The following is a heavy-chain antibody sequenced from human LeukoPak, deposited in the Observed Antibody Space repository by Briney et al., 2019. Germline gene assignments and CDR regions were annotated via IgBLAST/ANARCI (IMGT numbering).Heavy chain of an antibody. CDR2: ISGSGGST. CDR3: AEDSGITIFGVVSGMDV. V-gene: IGHV3-23*01. CDR1: GFTFSSYA. J-gene: IGHJ6*02. D-gene: IGHD3-3*01. Sequence: GGSLRLSCAASGFTFSSYAMSWVRQAPGKGLEWVSAISGSGGSTYYADSVKGRFTISRDNSKITLYLQMNSLRAEDTAVYYCAEDSGITIFGVVSGMDVWGQGTTVTVSS.